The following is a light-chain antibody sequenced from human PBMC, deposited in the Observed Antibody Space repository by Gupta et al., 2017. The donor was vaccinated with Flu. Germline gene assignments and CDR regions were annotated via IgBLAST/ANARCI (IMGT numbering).Light chain of an antibody. J-gene: IGKJ2*01. Sequence: MTQFPSTLSASVGDRCTINCRESQSLSRLLAWEQQKPGKDNKIRIYKTSSFKSGVISRFRGSGSVTEVTCPSNSMKSDDAETDYGQFKNTFGQGTKLDIK. CDR2: KTS. CDR1: QSLSRL. V-gene: IGKV1-5*03. CDR3: QFKNT.